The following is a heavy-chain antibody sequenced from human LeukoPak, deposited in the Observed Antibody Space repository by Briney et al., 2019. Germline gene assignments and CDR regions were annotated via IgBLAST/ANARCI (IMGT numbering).Heavy chain of an antibody. J-gene: IGHJ4*02. CDR1: GFTFSSYE. V-gene: IGHV3-48*03. Sequence: QPGGSLRLSCAASGFTFSSYEMNWVRQAPGKGLEWVSYISSSGSTIYYADSVKGRFTISRDNAKNSLSLQMNSLRVEDTAVYYCARDQNGPYTFDYWGQGTLVTVSS. CDR2: ISSSGSTI. CDR3: ARDQNGPYTFDY. D-gene: IGHD2-2*02.